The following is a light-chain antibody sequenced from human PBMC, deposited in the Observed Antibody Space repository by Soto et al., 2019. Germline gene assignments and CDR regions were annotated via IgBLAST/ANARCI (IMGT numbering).Light chain of an antibody. CDR2: SAS. Sequence: EIVLTQSPATLSLSPGERATLSCRASQSVRNDLVWYHQKPGQAPRVLIYSASNRATGIPARFSGSGSGTYFTLTISSLEPEDFAVYYXXQRTNWPPTFGGGTKVEMK. J-gene: IGKJ4*01. CDR3: XQRTNWPPT. V-gene: IGKV3-11*01. CDR1: QSVRND.